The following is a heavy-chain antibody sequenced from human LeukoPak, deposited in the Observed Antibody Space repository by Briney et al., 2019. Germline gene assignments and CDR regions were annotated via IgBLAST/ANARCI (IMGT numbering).Heavy chain of an antibody. V-gene: IGHV1-24*01. CDR1: GYTLTELS. J-gene: IGHJ6*02. CDR3: ARASLGGTRIYYYYYGMDV. D-gene: IGHD3-16*01. CDR2: FDPEDGET. Sequence: ASVTVSFTVSGYTLTELSMHWVRQAPGKGLEWMGGFDPEDGETIYAQKFQGRVTMTEDTSTDTAYMELSSLRSEDTAVYYCARASLGGTRIYYYYYGMDVWGQGTTVTVSS.